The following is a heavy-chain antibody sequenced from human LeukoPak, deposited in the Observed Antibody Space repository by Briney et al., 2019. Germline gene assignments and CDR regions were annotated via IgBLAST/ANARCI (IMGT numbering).Heavy chain of an antibody. CDR1: GGSFSGYY. Sequence: SETLSLTCGVYGGSFSGYYWTWTRQSPGMGLEWIGEIIHSGSTNYNPSLTSRVTISVDASKKQFSLELSSVTAADTAVYYCARGILVTVYAAFDWWGQGTLVTVSS. J-gene: IGHJ4*02. V-gene: IGHV4-34*01. CDR3: ARGILVTVYAAFDW. D-gene: IGHD2-8*01. CDR2: IIHSGST.